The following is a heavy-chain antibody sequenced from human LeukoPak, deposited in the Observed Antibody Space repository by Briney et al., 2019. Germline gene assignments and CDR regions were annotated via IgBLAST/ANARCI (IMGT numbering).Heavy chain of an antibody. V-gene: IGHV3-33*06. J-gene: IGHJ4*02. CDR1: GFTFSTHG. D-gene: IGHD2-15*01. CDR2: IWFDGSNK. Sequence: GRSLRLSCVPSGFTFSTHGMHWVRKAPGKGLEWVAVIWFDGSNKYYADSVKGRFTISRDNSKDTFYLQMNSLRAEDTAVYYCAKTPPYCSGGSCYFDYWGQGTLVTVSS. CDR3: AKTPPYCSGGSCYFDY.